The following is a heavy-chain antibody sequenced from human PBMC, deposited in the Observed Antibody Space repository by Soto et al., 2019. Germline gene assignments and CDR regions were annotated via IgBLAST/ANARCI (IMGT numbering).Heavy chain of an antibody. J-gene: IGHJ4*02. D-gene: IGHD3-10*01. CDR3: AREVNVGSGSGWEGYRDY. Sequence: QVQLQESGPGLVKPSQTLSLTCTVSGGSISSGGYYWSWIRQHPGKGLEWIGYIYYSGSTYYNPYLKSRVTISVDTSKNQFAQKLSSVTAADTGVYYCAREVNVGSGSGWEGYRDYWGQGTLVTVSS. V-gene: IGHV4-31*03. CDR2: IYYSGST. CDR1: GGSISSGGYY.